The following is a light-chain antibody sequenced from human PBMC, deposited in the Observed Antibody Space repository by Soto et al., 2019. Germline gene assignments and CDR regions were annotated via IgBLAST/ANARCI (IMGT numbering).Light chain of an antibody. CDR3: QQYGSSPWT. CDR2: GAS. V-gene: IGKV3-20*01. Sequence: ETVLTQSPGTLSLSPGERATLSCRASQTIRSNYLAWYRHTPGQAPRLLIYGASNRATGIADRFSGNGSGTDFTLVISRLEPEDLALHYCQQYGSSPWTFGQGTTVEIK. CDR1: QTIRSNY. J-gene: IGKJ1*01.